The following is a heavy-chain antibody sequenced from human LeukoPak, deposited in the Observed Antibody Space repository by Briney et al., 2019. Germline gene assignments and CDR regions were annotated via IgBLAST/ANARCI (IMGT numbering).Heavy chain of an antibody. D-gene: IGHD3-10*01. CDR2: IKKDGSEK. Sequence: PGGSLRLSCAASGFTFSSHWMSWVRQAPGKGLEWVANIKKDGSEKYYVDSVKGRFTISRDNAKNSLYLQMNSLRAEDTAVYYCARDKLGGSGSYYQIYYYYYMDVWGKGTTVTVSS. V-gene: IGHV3-7*01. CDR1: GFTFSSHW. J-gene: IGHJ6*03. CDR3: ARDKLGGSGSYYQIYYYYYMDV.